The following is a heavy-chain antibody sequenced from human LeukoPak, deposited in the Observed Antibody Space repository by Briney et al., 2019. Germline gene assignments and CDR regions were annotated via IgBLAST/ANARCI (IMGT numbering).Heavy chain of an antibody. Sequence: GGALGLSWAASGFTFSSYGMHWGRQAPGKGLEWVAVISYDGSNKYYADSVKGRFTISRDNSKNTLYLQMNSLRAEDTAVYYCAKDLASYWGQGTLVTVSS. CDR3: AKDLASY. CDR1: GFTFSSYG. V-gene: IGHV3-30*18. CDR2: ISYDGSNK. J-gene: IGHJ4*02.